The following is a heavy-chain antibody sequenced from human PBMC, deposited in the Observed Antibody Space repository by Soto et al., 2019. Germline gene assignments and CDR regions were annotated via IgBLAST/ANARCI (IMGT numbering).Heavy chain of an antibody. J-gene: IGHJ4*02. CDR1: GYTFTTSG. CDR3: ARVRGIPADADY. D-gene: IGHD2-2*01. CDR2: ISAYNGNT. V-gene: IGHV1-18*01. Sequence: QVQLVQSGAEVKKPGASVKVSCKASGYTFTTSGISWVRQAPGQGLEWMGMISAYNGNTNYAQKFQDRVTLTTDPPTNTAYMELRSLNSDDTATYYCARVRGIPADADYWGQGTLVTVSS.